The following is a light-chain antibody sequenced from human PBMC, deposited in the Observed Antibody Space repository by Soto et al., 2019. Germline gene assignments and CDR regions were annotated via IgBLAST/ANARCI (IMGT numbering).Light chain of an antibody. Sequence: QSALTQPRSVSGSPGQSVTISCTGTSSDVGYYNRVSWYQQPPGTAPKLMVFEVSNRPSGVPDRFSGSKSGNTASLTISGLQAEDEADYYCSSYTTSSTSVFGGGTKLTVL. CDR2: EVS. J-gene: IGLJ2*01. V-gene: IGLV2-18*02. CDR1: SSDVGYYNR. CDR3: SSYTTSSTSV.